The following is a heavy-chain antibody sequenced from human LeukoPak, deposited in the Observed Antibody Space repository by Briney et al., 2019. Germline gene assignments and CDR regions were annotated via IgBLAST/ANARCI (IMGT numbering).Heavy chain of an antibody. CDR1: GYTFTSYG. J-gene: IGHJ5*02. Sequence: ASVKVSCKASGYTFTSYGISWVRQAPGQGLEWMGWISAYNGNTNYAQKLQGRVTMTTDTSTSTAYMELRSLRSDDTAVYYCARALYSSSRSLFPDPWGQGTLVTVSS. CDR3: ARALYSSSRSLFPDP. D-gene: IGHD6-13*01. V-gene: IGHV1-18*01. CDR2: ISAYNGNT.